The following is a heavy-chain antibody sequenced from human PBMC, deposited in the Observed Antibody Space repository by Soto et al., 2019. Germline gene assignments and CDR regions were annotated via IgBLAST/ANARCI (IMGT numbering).Heavy chain of an antibody. CDR1: GGTFSSYA. CDR3: ATYYYGSGSYYRSYYYGMYV. V-gene: IGHV1-69*13. D-gene: IGHD3-10*01. J-gene: IGHJ6*02. Sequence: SVKVSCKASGGTFSSYAISWVRQAPGQGLEWMGGIIPIFGTANYAQKFQGRVTITADESTSTAYMELSSLRSEDTAVYYCATYYYGSGSYYRSYYYGMYVWGQGTTVTVSS. CDR2: IIPIFGTA.